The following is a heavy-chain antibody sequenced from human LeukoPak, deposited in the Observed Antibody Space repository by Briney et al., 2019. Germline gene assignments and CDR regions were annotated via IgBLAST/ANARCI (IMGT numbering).Heavy chain of an antibody. D-gene: IGHD3-9*01. J-gene: IGHJ6*03. CDR1: GGFINSYY. V-gene: IGHV4-4*07. Sequence: PSETLSLTCTVSGGFINSYYWSWIRQPAGKGLEWIGRVYTSGITNYNPSLKSRITMSVDTSKNQFSLKLTSVTAADTAVYYCARHNGFDRGYYYYMHVWGKGTTVTVSS. CDR3: ARHNGFDRGYYYYMHV. CDR2: VYTSGIT.